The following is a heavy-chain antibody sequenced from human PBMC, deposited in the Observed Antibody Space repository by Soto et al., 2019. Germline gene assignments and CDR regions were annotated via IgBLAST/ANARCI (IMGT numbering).Heavy chain of an antibody. J-gene: IGHJ4*02. CDR3: ARAREYYDSSGPFDY. D-gene: IGHD3-22*01. Sequence: SETLSLTCTVSGGSISSGGYYGRWIRQPPGKGLEWIGYIYYSGSTYYNPSLKSRVTISVDTSKNQFSLKLSSVTAADTAVYYCARAREYYDSSGPFDYWGQGTLVTVSS. CDR1: GGSISSGGYY. V-gene: IGHV4-30-4*01. CDR2: IYYSGST.